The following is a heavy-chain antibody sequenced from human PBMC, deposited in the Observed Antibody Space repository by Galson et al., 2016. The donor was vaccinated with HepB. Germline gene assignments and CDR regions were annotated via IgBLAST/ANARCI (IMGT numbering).Heavy chain of an antibody. D-gene: IGHD3-10*01. V-gene: IGHV1-2*06. CDR1: GYIFTDNY. CDR2: FYPNSGDT. J-gene: IGHJ2*01. Sequence: SVKVSCKASGYIFTDNYMHWVRQAPGQGLEWMGRFYPNSGDTKYAQKFQGRVTLTRDTSISTAYMELSRLRSDDTAVYYCARGSGGYPWYFDLWGRGTLVTVSS. CDR3: ARGSGGYPWYFDL.